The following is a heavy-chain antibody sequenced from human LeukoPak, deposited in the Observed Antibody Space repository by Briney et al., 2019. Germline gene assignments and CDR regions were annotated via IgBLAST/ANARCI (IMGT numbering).Heavy chain of an antibody. D-gene: IGHD3-3*01. Sequence: SVKVSCKASGGTFSSYAISWVRQAPGQGLEWMGRIIPILGIANYAQKFQGRVTNTADKSTSTAYMELSSLRSEDTAVYYCARERVEITIFGVVIPYFDYWGQGTLVTVSS. J-gene: IGHJ4*02. CDR1: GGTFSSYA. CDR3: ARERVEITIFGVVIPYFDY. CDR2: IIPILGIA. V-gene: IGHV1-69*04.